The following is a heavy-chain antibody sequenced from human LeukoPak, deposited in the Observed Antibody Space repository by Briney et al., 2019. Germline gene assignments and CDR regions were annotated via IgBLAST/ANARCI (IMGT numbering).Heavy chain of an antibody. CDR1: GGSISSGSYY. V-gene: IGHV4-61*02. J-gene: IGHJ5*02. CDR2: IYTSGST. Sequence: SQTLSLTCTVSGGSISSGSYYWSWIRQPAGKGLAWIGRIYTSGSTNYNPSLKSRVTISVDTSKNQFSLKLSSVTAANTAVYYCARGTASKYYFGSGTYHWFDPWGQGTLVTVSS. D-gene: IGHD3-10*01. CDR3: ARGTASKYYFGSGTYHWFDP.